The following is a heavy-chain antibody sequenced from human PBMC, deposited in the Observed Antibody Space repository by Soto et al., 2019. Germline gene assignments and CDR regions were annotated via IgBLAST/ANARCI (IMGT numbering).Heavy chain of an antibody. CDR3: ARAPYSSGWYYYYYGMDV. V-gene: IGHV4-34*01. J-gene: IGHJ6*02. CDR2: IYYSGST. D-gene: IGHD6-19*01. Sequence: SETLSLTCAVYGGSFSGYYWSWIRQPPGKGLEWIGYIYYSGSTYYNPSLKSRVTISVDTSKNQFSLKLSSVTAADTAVYYCARAPYSSGWYYYYYGMDVWGQGTTVTVSS. CDR1: GGSFSGYY.